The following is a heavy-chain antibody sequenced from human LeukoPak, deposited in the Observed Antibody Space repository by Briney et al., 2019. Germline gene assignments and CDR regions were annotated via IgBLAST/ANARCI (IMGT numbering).Heavy chain of an antibody. CDR3: AKDYRRWAFDY. Sequence: GGSLRLSCTASGFTFRSYAMSWVRQAPGKGLDWVSGITESDGRTNYADPVRGRFTISRDNSKNTLYLQMNSLRAEDTAVYYCAKDYRRWAFDYWGQGTLVTVSS. D-gene: IGHD4-23*01. CDR2: ITESDGRT. CDR1: GFTFRSYA. J-gene: IGHJ4*02. V-gene: IGHV3-23*01.